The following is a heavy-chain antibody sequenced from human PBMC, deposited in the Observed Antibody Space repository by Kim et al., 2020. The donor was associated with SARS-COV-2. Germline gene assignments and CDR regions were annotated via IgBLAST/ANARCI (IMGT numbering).Heavy chain of an antibody. CDR2: INHSGST. V-gene: IGHV4-34*01. CDR3: AREGIEMAPIHYFDY. Sequence: SETLSLTCAVYGGSFSTYYWSWIRQPPGKGLEWIGEINHSGSTNYNPSLKSRVTISVDTSKNQFSLRVNSVTAADTAVYYCAREGIEMAPIHYFDYWGQGTTVTVSS. J-gene: IGHJ4*02. D-gene: IGHD2-15*01. CDR1: GGSFSTYY.